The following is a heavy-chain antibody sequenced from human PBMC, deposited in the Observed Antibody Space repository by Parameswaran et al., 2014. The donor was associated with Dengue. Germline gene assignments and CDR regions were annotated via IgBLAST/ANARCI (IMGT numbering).Heavy chain of an antibody. D-gene: IGHD2-15*01. CDR3: ARDRGVVVVAARPYYYYYMDV. Sequence: WIRQPPGKGLEWIGEINHSGSTNYNPSLKSRVTISVDTSKNQFSLKLSSVTAADTAVYYCARDRGVVVVAARPYYYYYMDVWGKGTTVTVSS. J-gene: IGHJ6*03. V-gene: IGHV4-34*01. CDR2: INHSGST.